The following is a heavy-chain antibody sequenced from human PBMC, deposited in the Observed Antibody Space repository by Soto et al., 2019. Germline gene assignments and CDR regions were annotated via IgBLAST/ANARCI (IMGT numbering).Heavy chain of an antibody. J-gene: IGHJ6*02. V-gene: IGHV3-48*02. D-gene: IGHD5-18*01. CDR3: ASLLGGYSYGPRYYYYGMDV. Sequence: EVQLVESGGGLVQHGGSLRLSCAASGFTFSSYSMNWVRQAPGKGLEWVSYISSSSSTIYYADSVKGRFTISRDNAKNSLYLQMNSPRDEDTAVYYCASLLGGYSYGPRYYYYGMDVWGQGTTVIVSS. CDR1: GFTFSSYS. CDR2: ISSSSSTI.